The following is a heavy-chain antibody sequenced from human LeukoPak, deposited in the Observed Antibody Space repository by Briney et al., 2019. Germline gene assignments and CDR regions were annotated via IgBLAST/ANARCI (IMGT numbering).Heavy chain of an antibody. D-gene: IGHD2-2*01. Sequence: GGSLRLSCAASGFTFSSYGMHWVRQAPGKRLEWVAFIRYDGSNKYYADPVKGRFTISRDNSKNTLYLQMNSLRAEDTAVYYCAKDRKVPAATYNWFDPWGQGTLVTVSS. CDR3: AKDRKVPAATYNWFDP. CDR1: GFTFSSYG. V-gene: IGHV3-30*02. CDR2: IRYDGSNK. J-gene: IGHJ5*02.